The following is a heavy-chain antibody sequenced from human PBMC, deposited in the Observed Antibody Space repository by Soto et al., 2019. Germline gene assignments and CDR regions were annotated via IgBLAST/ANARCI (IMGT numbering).Heavy chain of an antibody. CDR3: ARDLTIFGVAPAEYFQH. CDR1: GFTFSSYA. Sequence: PGGSLRLSCAASGFTFSSYAMHWVRQAPGKGLEWVAVISYDGSNKYYADSVKGRFTISRDNSKNTLYLQMNSLRAGDTAVYYCARDLTIFGVAPAEYFQHWGQGTLVTVSS. CDR2: ISYDGSNK. J-gene: IGHJ1*01. D-gene: IGHD3-3*01. V-gene: IGHV3-30-3*01.